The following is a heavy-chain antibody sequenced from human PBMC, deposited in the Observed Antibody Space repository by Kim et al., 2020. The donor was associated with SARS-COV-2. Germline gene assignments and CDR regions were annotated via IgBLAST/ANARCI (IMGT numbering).Heavy chain of an antibody. J-gene: IGHJ4*02. CDR2: IYHSGST. Sequence: SETLSLTCTVSGYSISSGYYWGWIRQPPGKGLEWIGSIYHSGSTYYNPSLKSRVTISVDTSKNQFSLKLSSVTAADTAVYYCARVVDYDTGGYYSNYFDYWGQGTLVTVSS. D-gene: IGHD3-22*01. V-gene: IGHV4-38-2*02. CDR3: ARVVDYDTGGYYSNYFDY. CDR1: GYSISSGYY.